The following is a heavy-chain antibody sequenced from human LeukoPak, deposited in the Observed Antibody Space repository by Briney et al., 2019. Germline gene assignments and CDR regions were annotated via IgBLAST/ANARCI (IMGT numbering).Heavy chain of an antibody. Sequence: GGSLRLSCAASGFTFSSYAMSWVRQAPGKGLEWVSSISGSGGSTYYADSVKGRFTISRDNSKNTLYLQVNSLRAEDTAVYYCAKSSAYSGSLIDYWGQGTLVSVSS. CDR3: AKSSAYSGSLIDY. CDR1: GFTFSSYA. D-gene: IGHD1-26*01. CDR2: ISGSGGST. V-gene: IGHV3-23*01. J-gene: IGHJ4*02.